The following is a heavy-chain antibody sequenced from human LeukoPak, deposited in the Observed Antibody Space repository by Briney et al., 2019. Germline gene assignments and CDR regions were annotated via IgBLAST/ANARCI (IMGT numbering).Heavy chain of an antibody. CDR2: ISYDGSNK. D-gene: IGHD3-10*01. V-gene: IGHV3-30*04. CDR1: GFTFSSYA. Sequence: GRSLRLSCAASGFTFSSYAMHWVRQAPGKGLEWVAVISYDGSNKYYVDSVKGRFTISRDNSKNTLYLQMSSLTVEDTAVYYCARETWSRGGDAFDIWGRGTMVTVSS. J-gene: IGHJ3*02. CDR3: ARETWSRGGDAFDI.